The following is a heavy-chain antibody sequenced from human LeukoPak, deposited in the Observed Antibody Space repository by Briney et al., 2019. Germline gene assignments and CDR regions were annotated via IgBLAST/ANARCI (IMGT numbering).Heavy chain of an antibody. Sequence: ASVKVSCKASGYTFTSYDINWVRQATGQGLEWMGWMNPNSGNTGYAQKFQGRVTMTRNTSISTAYMELSSLRSEDTAVYYCARGPRRIVRFDPRGQGTLVTVSS. V-gene: IGHV1-8*01. CDR2: MNPNSGNT. CDR3: ARGPRRIVRFDP. CDR1: GYTFTSYD. J-gene: IGHJ5*02. D-gene: IGHD3-16*02.